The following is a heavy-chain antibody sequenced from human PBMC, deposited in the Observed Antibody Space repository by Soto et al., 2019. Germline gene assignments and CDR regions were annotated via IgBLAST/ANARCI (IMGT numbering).Heavy chain of an antibody. J-gene: IGHJ4*02. CDR1: GYTFTSYG. Sequence: QVQLVQSGAEVKKPGASVEVSCKASGYTFTSYGISWVRQAPGEGLEWMGWISAYNGNTNYAQKLQGRVTMTPDTATRTAYMELRSLRSDDTAVYYCARFMTYYYDSSGYCASDWGQGTLVTVSS. D-gene: IGHD3-22*01. CDR3: ARFMTYYYDSSGYCASD. CDR2: ISAYNGNT. V-gene: IGHV1-18*01.